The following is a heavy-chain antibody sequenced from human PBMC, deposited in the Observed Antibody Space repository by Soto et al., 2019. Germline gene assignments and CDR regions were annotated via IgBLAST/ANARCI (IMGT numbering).Heavy chain of an antibody. J-gene: IGHJ4*02. V-gene: IGHV3-23*01. CDR1: GFTFSTYS. Sequence: EVQLLESGGGLVQPGGSLRLSCAASGFTFSTYSMSWVRQAPGKGLEWVSVISGSDGSTYYADSVKSRFTISRDNSKSTLYLQMSGLTAEDTGVYYCAKGNIASCYTGLGYWGQGTLVTVSS. CDR3: AKGNIASCYTGLGY. D-gene: IGHD2-2*02. CDR2: ISGSDGST.